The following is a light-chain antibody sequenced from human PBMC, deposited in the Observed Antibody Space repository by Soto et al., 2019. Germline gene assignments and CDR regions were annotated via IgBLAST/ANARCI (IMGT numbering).Light chain of an antibody. CDR2: DVS. Sequence: QSALTQPASVSGSPGQSITISGTGTSRDVGGYSYVSWYQQHPGKAPKLMIYDVSNRPSGLSNRFSGSKSGNTASLTISGLQAEDEADYYCSSYTSSSTLVFGGGTKLTVL. CDR1: SRDVGGYSY. V-gene: IGLV2-14*01. CDR3: SSYTSSSTLV. J-gene: IGLJ2*01.